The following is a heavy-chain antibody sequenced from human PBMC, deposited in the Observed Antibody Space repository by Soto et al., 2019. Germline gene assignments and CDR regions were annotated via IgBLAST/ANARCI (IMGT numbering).Heavy chain of an antibody. CDR2: TYYRSKWYN. CDR1: GDSVSNKDAA. D-gene: IGHD6-13*01. J-gene: IGHJ6*03. CDR3: ARDLYSSSIHYYYMDV. V-gene: IGHV6-1*01. Sequence: SQTLSLTCAISGDSVSNKDAAWNWIRQSPSRGLEWLGRTYYRSKWYNEYEVSVKSRMTINADTSKNQLSLQLNSVTPEDTAVYYCARDLYSSSIHYYYMDVWGKGTTVTVSS.